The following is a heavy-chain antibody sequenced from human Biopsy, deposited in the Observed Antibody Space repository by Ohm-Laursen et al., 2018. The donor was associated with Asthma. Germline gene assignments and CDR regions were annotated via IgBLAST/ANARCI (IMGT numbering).Heavy chain of an antibody. CDR3: ARKAGSCISRTCYSLDF. V-gene: IGHV1-69*13. Sequence: ASVKVSCKSLGGTFNTYVIGWARQAPGQGLEWMGGINSVFGTTTYPQKFQDRVTLTADDSTSTVYVELSSLRSEDTAVYYCARKAGSCISRTCYSLDFWGQGTLVTVSS. J-gene: IGHJ4*02. CDR1: GGTFNTYV. D-gene: IGHD2-2*01. CDR2: INSVFGTT.